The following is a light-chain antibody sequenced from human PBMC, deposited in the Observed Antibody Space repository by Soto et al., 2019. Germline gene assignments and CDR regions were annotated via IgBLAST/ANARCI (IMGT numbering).Light chain of an antibody. CDR1: SSDVGAYNS. J-gene: IGLJ1*01. V-gene: IGLV2-14*01. CDR2: DVS. CDR3: SSYTSSNSYV. Sequence: QSVLTQPASLSGSPGQSIAISCTGTSSDVGAYNSVSWYQQYPGKAPKLMIHDVSNRPSGVSDRFSGSKSGNTASLTISGLQAEDEADYYCSSYTSSNSYVFGSGTQLTVL.